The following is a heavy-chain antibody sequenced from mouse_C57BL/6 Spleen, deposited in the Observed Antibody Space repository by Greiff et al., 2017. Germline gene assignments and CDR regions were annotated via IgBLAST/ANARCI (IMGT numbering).Heavy chain of an antibody. CDR2: ILPGSGST. Sequence: VQLQQSGAELMKPGASVKLSCKATGYKFTGYWIEWVKQRPGHGLEWIGEILPGSGSTNYNEKFKGQATCTADTSSNTAYMQLSSLTTEDSAIYYWARRDGYLFVDYWGQGTTLPVSS. V-gene: IGHV1-9*01. J-gene: IGHJ2*01. CDR1: GYKFTGYW. CDR3: ARRDGYLFVDY. D-gene: IGHD2-3*01.